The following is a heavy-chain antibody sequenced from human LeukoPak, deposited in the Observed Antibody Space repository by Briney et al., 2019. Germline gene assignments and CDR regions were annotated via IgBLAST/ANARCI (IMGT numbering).Heavy chain of an antibody. CDR2: IWYDGSNK. V-gene: IGHV3-33*06. J-gene: IGHJ4*02. CDR3: AKDGTTVTTLNYFDY. D-gene: IGHD4-17*01. Sequence: GGSLRLSCAASGFTFSSYGRHWVRQAPGKGLEWMAIIWYDGSNKYYADSVKGRFTISRDNSKNTLYLQMNSLRAEDTAVYYCAKDGTTVTTLNYFDYWGQGTLVTVSS. CDR1: GFTFSSYG.